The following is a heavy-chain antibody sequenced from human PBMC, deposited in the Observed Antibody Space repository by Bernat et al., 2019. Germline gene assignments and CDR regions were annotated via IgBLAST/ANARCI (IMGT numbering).Heavy chain of an antibody. Sequence: EVRLVESGGGLVKPGGSLRLSCAASGFTFSSYSMNWVRQAPGKGLEWVSSMSSSSSYIYYADSVKGRFTISRDNAKNSLYLQMNSLRAEDTAVYYCASINRSNYWGQGTLVTVSS. J-gene: IGHJ4*02. D-gene: IGHD1-14*01. CDR1: GFTFSSYS. V-gene: IGHV3-21*01. CDR3: ASINRSNY. CDR2: MSSSSSYI.